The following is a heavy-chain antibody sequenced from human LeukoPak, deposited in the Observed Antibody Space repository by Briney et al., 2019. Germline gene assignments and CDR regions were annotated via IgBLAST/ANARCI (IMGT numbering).Heavy chain of an antibody. V-gene: IGHV4-59*01. CDR2: IYYSGST. J-gene: IGHJ4*02. CDR3: ARGPDYGDYVYFGC. Sequence: SETLSLTCTVSGGSISSYYWSWIRQPPGKGLEWLGYIYYSGSTIYNPSLKSRVTISVYTSKNQFSLKLSSVTAADTAVYYCARGPDYGDYVYFGCWGQGTLVTASS. CDR1: GGSISSYY. D-gene: IGHD4-17*01.